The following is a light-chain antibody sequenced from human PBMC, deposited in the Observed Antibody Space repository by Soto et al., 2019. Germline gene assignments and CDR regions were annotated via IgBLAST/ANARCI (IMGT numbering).Light chain of an antibody. V-gene: IGLV1-44*01. CDR3: QVWDSSRNRV. Sequence: QSVLTQPPSASGTPGQRVTISCSGSSSNIGSNTVNWYQQLPGTAPKLLIYSNNQRPSGVPDRFSGSNSGNTATLTISGAEAGDEADYYCQVWDSSRNRVFGGGTKLTVL. CDR1: SSNIGSNT. CDR2: SNN. J-gene: IGLJ2*01.